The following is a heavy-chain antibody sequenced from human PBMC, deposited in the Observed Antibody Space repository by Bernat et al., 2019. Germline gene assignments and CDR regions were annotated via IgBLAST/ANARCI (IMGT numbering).Heavy chain of an antibody. Sequence: QVQLVESGGGVVQPGRSLRLSCAASGFTFSSYAMHWVRQAPGKGLEWVAVISYDGSNKYYADSVKGRFTISRDNSKNTLYLQMNSLRAEDTAVYYCAREAISQWLVGAFEIWGQGTMVTVSS. CDR1: GFTFSSYA. D-gene: IGHD6-19*01. J-gene: IGHJ3*02. CDR2: ISYDGSNK. CDR3: AREAISQWLVGAFEI. V-gene: IGHV3-30*01.